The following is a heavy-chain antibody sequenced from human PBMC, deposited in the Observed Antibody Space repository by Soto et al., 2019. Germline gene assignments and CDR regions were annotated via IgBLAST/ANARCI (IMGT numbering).Heavy chain of an antibody. J-gene: IGHJ6*02. CDR1: GGTFSSYA. V-gene: IGHV1-69*13. CDR3: AKTAWGIVVVPAAIQDYYYGMDV. D-gene: IGHD2-2*02. CDR2: IIPIFGTA. Sequence: GASVKVSCKASGGTFSSYAISWVRQAPGQGLEWMGGIIPIFGTANYAQKFQGRVTITADESTSTAYMELSSLRSEDTAVYYCAKTAWGIVVVPAAIQDYYYGMDVWGQGTTVTVSS.